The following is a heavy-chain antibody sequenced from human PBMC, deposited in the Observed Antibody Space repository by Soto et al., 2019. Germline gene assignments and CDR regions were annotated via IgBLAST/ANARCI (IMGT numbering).Heavy chain of an antibody. Sequence: ASVKVSCKASGYTFTSYDINWVRQATGQGLEWMGWMNPNSGNTGYAQKFQGRVTMTRNTSISTAYMELSSLRSEDTAVYYCARYCTNGVCYRTDAFDIWGQGTMVTVSS. CDR1: GYTFTSYD. J-gene: IGHJ3*02. V-gene: IGHV1-8*01. D-gene: IGHD2-8*01. CDR3: ARYCTNGVCYRTDAFDI. CDR2: MNPNSGNT.